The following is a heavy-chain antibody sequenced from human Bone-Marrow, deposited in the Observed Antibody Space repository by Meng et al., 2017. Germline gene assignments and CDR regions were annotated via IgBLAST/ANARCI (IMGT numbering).Heavy chain of an antibody. D-gene: IGHD4-11*01. V-gene: IGHV4-34*01. CDR1: CGSFSDYY. CDR3: ARGPTTMAHDFDY. Sequence: QVPLQQGGAGLLKPSETLSLTCGVSCGSFSDYYWSWIRQPPGKGLEWIGEINHSGSTNYNPSLESRATISVDTSQNNLSLKLSSVTAADSAVYYCARGPTTMAHDFDYWGQGTLVTVSS. CDR2: INHSGST. J-gene: IGHJ4*02.